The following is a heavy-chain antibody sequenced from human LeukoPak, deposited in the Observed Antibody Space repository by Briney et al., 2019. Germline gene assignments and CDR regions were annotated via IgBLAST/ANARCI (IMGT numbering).Heavy chain of an antibody. J-gene: IGHJ4*02. CDR3: ARGGGYSSNDY. V-gene: IGHV4-59*01. CDR2: IYYSGST. Sequence: PSETLSLTCTVSGGSISSYYWSWIRQSPGKGLEWIGYIYYSGSTNYNPSLKSRVTIPVDTSKNQFSLKLSSVTAADTAVYYCARGGGYSSNDYWGQGTLVTVSS. CDR1: GGSISSYY. D-gene: IGHD4-11*01.